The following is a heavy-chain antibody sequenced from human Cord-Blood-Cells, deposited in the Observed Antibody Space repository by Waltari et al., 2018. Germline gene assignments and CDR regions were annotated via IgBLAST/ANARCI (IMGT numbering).Heavy chain of an antibody. V-gene: IGHV1-18*01. Sequence: QVQLVQSGAEVKKPGASVKVSCKASGYTFTSYGISWVRQAPGQRLEWRGRTSAYNGNTNDAQKRQGRVTMTTDTSTSTAHMELRGLRSDDTAVYYCARVNINWYFDLWGRGTLVTVSS. CDR1: GYTFTSYG. J-gene: IGHJ2*01. D-gene: IGHD2-15*01. CDR2: TSAYNGNT. CDR3: ARVNINWYFDL.